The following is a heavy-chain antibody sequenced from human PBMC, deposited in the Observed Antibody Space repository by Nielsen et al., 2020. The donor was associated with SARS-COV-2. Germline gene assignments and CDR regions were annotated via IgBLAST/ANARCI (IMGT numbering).Heavy chain of an antibody. CDR3: ARGTILSGRDMDV. Sequence: SETLSLTCTVSGGSISSYYWSWIRQPPGKGLEWIGYIYYSGSTNYNPSLKSRVTISVDTSKNQFSLELSSVTAADTAVYYCARGTILSGRDMDVWGKGTTVTVPS. J-gene: IGHJ6*03. CDR1: GGSISSYY. CDR2: IYYSGST. V-gene: IGHV4-59*12. D-gene: IGHD2-15*01.